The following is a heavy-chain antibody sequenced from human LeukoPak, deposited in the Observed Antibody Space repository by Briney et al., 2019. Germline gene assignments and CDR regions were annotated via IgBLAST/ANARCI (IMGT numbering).Heavy chain of an antibody. J-gene: IGHJ6*03. D-gene: IGHD3-9*01. V-gene: IGHV1-18*01. CDR2: INTYNDDT. Sequence: VASVKVSCKASGYRFPIYGISWVRQAPGQGLEWMGWINTYNDDTNYAQQLQARITMTTDTSTSTAYMELRSLRSDDTAVYYCARAIRYFDWLPYFYMDVWGKGTTVTVSS. CDR1: GYRFPIYG. CDR3: ARAIRYFDWLPYFYMDV.